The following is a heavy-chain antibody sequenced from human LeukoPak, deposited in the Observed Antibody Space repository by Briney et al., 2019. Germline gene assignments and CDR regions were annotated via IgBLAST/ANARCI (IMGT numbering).Heavy chain of an antibody. CDR2: IWYDGSKK. CDR3: AKDSRFGDSSFDY. J-gene: IGHJ4*02. D-gene: IGHD3-10*01. Sequence: GSLRLSCAASGFSFSSYGMHWVRQAPGKGLEWVAVIWYDGSKKYYADSVKGRFAISRDNSKNTLYLQMNSLRAEDTAVYYCAKDSRFGDSSFDYWGQGTLVTVSS. CDR1: GFSFSSYG. V-gene: IGHV3-30*02.